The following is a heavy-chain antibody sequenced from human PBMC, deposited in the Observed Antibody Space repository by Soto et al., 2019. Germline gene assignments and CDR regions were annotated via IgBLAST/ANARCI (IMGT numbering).Heavy chain of an antibody. CDR2: IYPGDSDT. CDR3: ARQGSNGAYYYYGMDV. D-gene: IGHD2-8*01. CDR1: GYRFSSCW. V-gene: IGHV5-51*01. J-gene: IGHJ6*02. Sequence: PGESLKISCKGSGYRFSSCWIAWVRQMPGKGLEWMGIIYPGDSDTRYSPSFQGQVTFSVDKSNNTAYLQWSGLKASDTAMYYCARQGSNGAYYYYGMDVWGQGTAVTVSS.